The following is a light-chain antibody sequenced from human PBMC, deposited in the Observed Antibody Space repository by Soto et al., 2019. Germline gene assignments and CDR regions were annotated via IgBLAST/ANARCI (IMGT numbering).Light chain of an antibody. CDR1: QSVISSS. V-gene: IGKV3-20*01. Sequence: EIVLTQSPGTLSLSPGERATLSFRASQSVISSSLAWYQQKPGQPPTLLIYDASTRATGIPDRFSGSGSGKDFTLTISRLEPEDFAVYYCQEHASIFGQGTRLEIK. CDR2: DAS. CDR3: QEHASI. J-gene: IGKJ5*01.